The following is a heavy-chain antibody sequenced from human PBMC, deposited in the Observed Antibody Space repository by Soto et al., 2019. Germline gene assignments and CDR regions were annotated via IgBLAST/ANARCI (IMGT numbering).Heavy chain of an antibody. CDR1: GFTFTSYA. D-gene: IGHD5-18*01. CDR3: AKGDTTMITDYYAMDV. Sequence: QPGGSLRLSCAVSGFTFTSYAMTWVRQAPGKGLEWVSAISGSGGSEFYADSVKGRFTISRDNSKNTLYLQIKSLRAEDTALYYCAKGDTTMITDYYAMDVWGQGTTVTVSS. CDR2: ISGSGGSE. J-gene: IGHJ6*02. V-gene: IGHV3-23*01.